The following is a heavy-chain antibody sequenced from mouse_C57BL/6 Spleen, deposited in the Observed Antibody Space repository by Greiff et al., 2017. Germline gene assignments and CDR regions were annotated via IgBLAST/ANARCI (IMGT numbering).Heavy chain of an antibody. J-gene: IGHJ1*03. CDR1: GYSITSGYY. CDR2: ISYDGSN. D-gene: IGHD1-1*01. Sequence: ESGPGLVKPSQSLSLTCSVTGYSITSGYYWNWIRQFPGNKLEWMGYISYDGSNNYNPSLKNRTSITRDTSKNQFFLKLNSVTTEDTATYFCARDYGSSTYCYFDVWGTGTTVTVSS. V-gene: IGHV3-6*01. CDR3: ARDYGSSTYCYFDV.